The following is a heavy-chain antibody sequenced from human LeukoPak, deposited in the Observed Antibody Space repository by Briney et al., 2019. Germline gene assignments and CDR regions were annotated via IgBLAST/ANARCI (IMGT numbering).Heavy chain of an antibody. CDR2: FDPEDGET. V-gene: IGHV1-24*01. CDR1: GYTLTELS. J-gene: IGHJ4*02. D-gene: IGHD2/OR15-2a*01. CDR3: ARDDSTKKFDY. Sequence: ASVKVSCKVSGYTLTELSMHWVRQAPGKGLEWMGGFDPEDGETIYAQKLQGRVTLTRDTSISTAYLELSRLTSDDTAVYYCARDDSTKKFDYWGQGTLVTVPS.